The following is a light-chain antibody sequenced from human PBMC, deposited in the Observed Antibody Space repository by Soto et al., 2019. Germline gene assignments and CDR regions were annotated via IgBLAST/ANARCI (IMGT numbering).Light chain of an antibody. V-gene: IGKV3-15*01. CDR3: QRQNGWPIT. CDR2: RAS. CDR1: QNIGTN. J-gene: IGKJ5*01. Sequence: EMLMTQSPATLSVSPGERATLSCRASQNIGTNLAWYQQQPGQAPSLLIYRASTRAPGVPARISGSGSGTEFTLAISSLQSEDFGVYYCQRQNGWPITFGQGTRLEIK.